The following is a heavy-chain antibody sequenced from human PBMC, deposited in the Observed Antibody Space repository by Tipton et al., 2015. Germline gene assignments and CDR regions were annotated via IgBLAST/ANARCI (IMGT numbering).Heavy chain of an antibody. CDR3: ARDLEHGMDV. J-gene: IGHJ6*02. CDR2: INHSGYT. CDR1: GGSFSGYF. V-gene: IGHV4-34*01. Sequence: TLSLTCAVYGGSFSGYFWTWIRQPPGKGLEWIGEINHSGYTNYNPSLKSRVTISVDTSRNQFSLRLNSVTAADTAVYYCARDLEHGMDVWGQGTTVTVSS. D-gene: IGHD5-24*01.